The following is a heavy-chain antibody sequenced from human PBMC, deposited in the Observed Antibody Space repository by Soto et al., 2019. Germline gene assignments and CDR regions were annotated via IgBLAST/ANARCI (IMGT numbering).Heavy chain of an antibody. Sequence: QVHLMQSGAEVKKSGASVKVSCKASGYTFINYGIIWVRQAPGQGLEWMGWITDYNGSTKYARKFQDRVTMTTDTSTSTAYMELRSLRSDDTAVYFCARDDFGDLWRSLDVWGQGTMVTVSS. CDR3: ARDDFGDLWRSLDV. CDR2: ITDYNGST. D-gene: IGHD4-17*01. CDR1: GYTFINYG. J-gene: IGHJ3*01. V-gene: IGHV1-18*04.